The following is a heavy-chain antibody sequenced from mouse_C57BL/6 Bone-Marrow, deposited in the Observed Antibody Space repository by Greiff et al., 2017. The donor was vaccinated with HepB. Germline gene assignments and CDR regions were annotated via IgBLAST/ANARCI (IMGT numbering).Heavy chain of an antibody. J-gene: IGHJ3*01. CDR3: ATGGLLLPWFAY. D-gene: IGHD2-3*01. CDR1: GYTFTDYN. CDR2: INPNNGGT. Sequence: VQLKQSGPELVKPGASVKIPCKASGYTFTDYNMDWVKQSHGKSLEWIGDINPNNGGTIYNQKFKGKATLTVDKSSSTAYMELRSLTSEDTAVYYCATGGLLLPWFAYWGQGTLVTVSA. V-gene: IGHV1-18*01.